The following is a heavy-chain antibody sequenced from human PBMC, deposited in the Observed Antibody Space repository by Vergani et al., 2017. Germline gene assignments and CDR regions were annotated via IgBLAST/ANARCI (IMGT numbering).Heavy chain of an antibody. Sequence: QVQLVQSGAEVKKPGASVKVSCKASGYTFTSYGISWVRQAPGQGLEWMGWISAYNGNTNYAQKLQGRVTMTTDTSTSTAYMALRSLRSDDTAVYYCARVVDGSYYKNYYYYYMDVWGKGTTVTVSS. D-gene: IGHD1-26*01. CDR2: ISAYNGNT. J-gene: IGHJ6*03. CDR3: ARVVDGSYYKNYYYYYMDV. CDR1: GYTFTSYG. V-gene: IGHV1-18*01.